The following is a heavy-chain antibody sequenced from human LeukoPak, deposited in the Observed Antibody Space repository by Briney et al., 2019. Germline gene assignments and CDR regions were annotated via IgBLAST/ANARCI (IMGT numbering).Heavy chain of an antibody. D-gene: IGHD3-10*01. Sequence: GGSLRLSCAASGFTFSNYGMHWVRQAPGKGLEWVAFIRFDGTNKFYADSVKGRFTISRDNAKNSLYLQMNSLRAEDTAVYYCASLTTPGNLWFEDNNAFDIWGQGTMVTVSS. CDR1: GFTFSNYG. CDR2: IRFDGTNK. J-gene: IGHJ3*02. CDR3: ASLTTPGNLWFEDNNAFDI. V-gene: IGHV3-30*02.